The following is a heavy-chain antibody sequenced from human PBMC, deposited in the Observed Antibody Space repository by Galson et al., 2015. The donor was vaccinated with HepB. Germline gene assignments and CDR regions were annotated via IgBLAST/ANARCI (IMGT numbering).Heavy chain of an antibody. CDR1: GFTFSSYA. V-gene: IGHV3-30-3*01. CDR3: ARDFVSGTKTTPPWFDY. Sequence: SLRLSCAASGFTFSSYAMHWVRQAPGKGLEWVAVISYDGSNKYYADSVKGRFTISRDNSKNTLYLQMNSLRAEDTAVYYCARDFVSGTKTTPPWFDYWGQGTLVTVSS. D-gene: IGHD1-26*01. CDR2: ISYDGSNK. J-gene: IGHJ4*02.